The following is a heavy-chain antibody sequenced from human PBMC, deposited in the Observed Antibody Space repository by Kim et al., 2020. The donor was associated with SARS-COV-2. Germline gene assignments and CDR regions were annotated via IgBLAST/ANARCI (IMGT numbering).Heavy chain of an antibody. D-gene: IGHD2-2*01. V-gene: IGHV4-39*01. CDR2: IYYSGST. CDR1: GGSISSSSYY. J-gene: IGHJ6*02. Sequence: SETLSLTCTVSGGSISSSSYYWGWIRQPPGKGLEWIGIIYYSGSTYYNPSLKSRVTISVDTSKNQFSLKLSSVTVADTAVYYCARHTRCSSTSCYTMDVWGQGTTVTVSS. CDR3: ARHTRCSSTSCYTMDV.